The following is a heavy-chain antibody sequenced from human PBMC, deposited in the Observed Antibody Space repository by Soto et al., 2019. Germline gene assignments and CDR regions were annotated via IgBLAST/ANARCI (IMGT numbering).Heavy chain of an antibody. CDR3: ARVKIWFGELSFDY. Sequence: SETLSLTCTVSGGSVISGSYYWSWIRQPPGKGLEWIGYIYYSGSTNYNPSLKSRVTISVDTSKNQFSLKLSSVTAADTAVYYCARVKIWFGELSFDYWGQGTLVTVSS. CDR2: IYYSGST. V-gene: IGHV4-61*01. CDR1: GGSVISGSYY. D-gene: IGHD3-10*01. J-gene: IGHJ4*02.